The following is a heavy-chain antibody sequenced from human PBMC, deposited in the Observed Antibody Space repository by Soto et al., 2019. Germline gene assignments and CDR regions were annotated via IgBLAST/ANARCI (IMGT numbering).Heavy chain of an antibody. CDR2: ISGRGST. D-gene: IGHD3-16*01. Sequence: EVQLLQSGGGLVQPGESLRLFCAASGFTFSDYAMSWVRQTPGKGLEWVSGISGRGSTNYADSVKGRFTISRDNSKNTLYLEMISLRAEDTAVYFCAKENAYEYVWGSYGYSSDYWGQGTLVSVSS. V-gene: IGHV3-23*01. J-gene: IGHJ4*02. CDR3: AKENAYEYVWGSYGYSSDY. CDR1: GFTFSDYA.